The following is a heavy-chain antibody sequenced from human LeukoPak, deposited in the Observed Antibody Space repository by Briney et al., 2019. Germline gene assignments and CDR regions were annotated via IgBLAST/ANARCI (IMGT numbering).Heavy chain of an antibody. CDR3: ARNRERWLQLYSFDY. Sequence: GGSLRLSCAASGFTFSSYAMHWVRQAPGKGLEWVAVISYDGSNKYYADSVKGRFTISRDNSKNTLYLQMNSLRAEDTAVYYCARNRERWLQLYSFDYWGQGTLVTVSS. CDR1: GFTFSSYA. D-gene: IGHD5-24*01. J-gene: IGHJ4*02. CDR2: ISYDGSNK. V-gene: IGHV3-30*04.